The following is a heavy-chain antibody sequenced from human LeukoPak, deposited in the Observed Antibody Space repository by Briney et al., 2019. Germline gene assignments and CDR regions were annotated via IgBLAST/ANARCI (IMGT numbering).Heavy chain of an antibody. V-gene: IGHV4-59*08. CDR3: ARSTSGGYYYALDY. Sequence: SETLSLTCTVSGGSISNHYWSWVRQPPGKGLEWIGYIHYSGSTNSKPSLKSRVTISVDTSKNQFSLKLSSVTAADTAVYYCARSTSGGYYYALDYWGQGTLVTVSS. CDR2: IHYSGST. CDR1: GGSISNHY. J-gene: IGHJ4*02. D-gene: IGHD3-22*01.